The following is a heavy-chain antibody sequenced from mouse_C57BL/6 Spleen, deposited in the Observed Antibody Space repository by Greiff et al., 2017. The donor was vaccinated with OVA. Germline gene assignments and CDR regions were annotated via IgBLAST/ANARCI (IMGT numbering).Heavy chain of an antibody. CDR3: ARRSFAY. CDR2: IYPRDGST. V-gene: IGHV1-85*01. CDR1: GYTFTSYD. Sequence: VQRVESGPELVKPGASVKLSCKASGYTFTSYDINWVKQRPGQGLEWIGWIYPRDGSTKYNEKFKGKATLTVDTSSSTAYMELHSLTSEDSAVYFCARRSFAYWGKGTMVTVSA. J-gene: IGHJ3*01.